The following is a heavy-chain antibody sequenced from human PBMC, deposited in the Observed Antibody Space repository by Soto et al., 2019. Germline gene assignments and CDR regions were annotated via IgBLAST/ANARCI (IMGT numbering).Heavy chain of an antibody. D-gene: IGHD3-22*01. CDR3: ARGYYDSSGSP. Sequence: ALLNLYCKIFGYSFTSYYMHCGRQAPGQGLEWMGIINPSGGSTSYAQKFQGRVTMTRDTSTSTVYMELSSLRSEDTAVYYCARGYYDSSGSPWGQGTLVT. CDR1: GYSFTSYY. V-gene: IGHV1-46*03. CDR2: INPSGGST. J-gene: IGHJ5*02.